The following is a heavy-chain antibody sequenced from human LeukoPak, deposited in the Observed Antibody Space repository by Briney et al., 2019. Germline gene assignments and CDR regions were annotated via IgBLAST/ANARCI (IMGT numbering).Heavy chain of an antibody. D-gene: IGHD3-9*01. V-gene: IGHV1-3*01. J-gene: IGHJ5*02. CDR1: GYTFTSYA. CDR3: ARGYYDILTGLTVGRGTSENWFDP. CDR2: INAGNGNT. Sequence: ASVKVSCKASGYTFTSYAMHWVRQAPGQGLEWMGWINAGNGNTKYSQKFQGRVTITRDTSASTAYMELSSLRSEDTAVYYCARGYYDILTGLTVGRGTSENWFDPWGQGTLVTVSS.